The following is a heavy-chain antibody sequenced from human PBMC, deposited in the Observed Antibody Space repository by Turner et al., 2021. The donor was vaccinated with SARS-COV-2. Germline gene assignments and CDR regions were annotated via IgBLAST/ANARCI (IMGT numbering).Heavy chain of an antibody. CDR1: GGSISRGGDF. V-gene: IGHV4-31*11. CDR3: AEGYGDYVLDS. Sequence: QVQLQESGPGQVKPPETLTLTCAVSGGSISRGGDFWGWIRQHPGKGLGWIGYIYYSGSTFYSPSLGKRVLISVDTYKKEFSLRLTAVTAADTAVYYCAEGYGDYVLDSWGQGTLVTVSS. CDR2: IYYSGST. J-gene: IGHJ4*02. D-gene: IGHD4-17*01.